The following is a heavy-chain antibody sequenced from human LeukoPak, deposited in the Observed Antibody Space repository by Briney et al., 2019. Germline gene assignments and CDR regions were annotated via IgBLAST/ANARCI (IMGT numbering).Heavy chain of an antibody. Sequence: ASVKVSCEASGYTFTSYDINWVRLATGQGLEWMGWMNPNSGNAAYAQKFQGRVTMTRDMSTGTVYMELSSLRSEDTAVYYCARGPGSGSYYNSNWFDPWGQGTLVTVSS. CDR2: MNPNSGNA. D-gene: IGHD3-10*01. CDR3: ARGPGSGSYYNSNWFDP. V-gene: IGHV1-8*01. CDR1: GYTFTSYD. J-gene: IGHJ5*02.